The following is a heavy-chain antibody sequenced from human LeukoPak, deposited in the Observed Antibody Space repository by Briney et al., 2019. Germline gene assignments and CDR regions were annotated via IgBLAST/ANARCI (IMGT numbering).Heavy chain of an antibody. V-gene: IGHV3-30-3*01. CDR1: GFTFSSYA. Sequence: GGSLRLSCAASGFTFSSYAMHWVRQAPGKGLEWVAVISYDGSNKYYADSVKGRFTISRDNSKNTLYLQMNSLRAEDTAVYYCARDLHSSGYYCDYWGQGTLVTVSS. CDR2: ISYDGSNK. D-gene: IGHD3-22*01. J-gene: IGHJ4*02. CDR3: ARDLHSSGYYCDY.